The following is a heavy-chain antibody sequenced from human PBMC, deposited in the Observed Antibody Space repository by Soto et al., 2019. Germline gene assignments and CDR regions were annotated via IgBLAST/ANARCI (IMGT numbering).Heavy chain of an antibody. D-gene: IGHD6-13*01. CDR3: ARGRDSSSWYYFDY. CDR2: INHSGST. Sequence: SETLSLTCAVYGGSFSGYYWSWIRQPPGKGLEWIGEINHSGSTNYNPSLKSRVTISVDTSKNQFSLKLSSVTAADTAVYYCARGRDSSSWYYFDYWGQGTLVTVSS. V-gene: IGHV4-34*01. J-gene: IGHJ4*02. CDR1: GGSFSGYY.